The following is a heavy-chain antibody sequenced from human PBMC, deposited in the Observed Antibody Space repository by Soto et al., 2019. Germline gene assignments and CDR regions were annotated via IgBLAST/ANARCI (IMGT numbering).Heavy chain of an antibody. Sequence: QVQLVESGGGVVQPGRSLRLSCAASGFTFSSYGMHWVRQAPGKGLEWVAVIWYDGSNKYYADSVKGRFTISRDNSKNTLYLQMNSLRAEDTAVYYCARVPPLTGYSFDYWGQGTLVTVSS. CDR2: IWYDGSNK. V-gene: IGHV3-33*01. D-gene: IGHD3-9*01. CDR3: ARVPPLTGYSFDY. CDR1: GFTFSSYG. J-gene: IGHJ4*02.